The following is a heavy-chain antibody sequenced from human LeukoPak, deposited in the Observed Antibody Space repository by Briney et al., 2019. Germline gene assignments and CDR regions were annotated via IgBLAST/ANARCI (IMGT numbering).Heavy chain of an antibody. D-gene: IGHD2-21*02. CDR3: ARAQRHCGGDCLPPNWFDP. CDR1: GFTFSSYE. V-gene: IGHV3-48*03. CDR2: ISSSGSTI. J-gene: IGHJ5*02. Sequence: GGSLRPSCAASGFTFSSYEMNWVRQAPGKGLEWVSYISSSGSTIYYADSVKGRFTISRDNAKNSLYLQMNGLRAEDTAVYYCARAQRHCGGDCLPPNWFDPWGQGTLVTVSS.